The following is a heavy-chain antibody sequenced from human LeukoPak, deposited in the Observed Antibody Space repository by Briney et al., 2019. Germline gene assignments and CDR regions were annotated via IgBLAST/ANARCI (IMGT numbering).Heavy chain of an antibody. J-gene: IGHJ4*02. Sequence: SQTLSLTCTVSGGSISSGGYYWSWVRQHPGKGLEWIGYIYYSGSTYYNPSLKSRVTISVDTSKNQFSLKLSSVAAEDTAVYYWARGGDFWRGYSFDYWGQGTLVTVSS. D-gene: IGHD3-3*01. CDR3: ARGGDFWRGYSFDY. V-gene: IGHV4-31*03. CDR2: IYYSGST. CDR1: GGSISSGGYY.